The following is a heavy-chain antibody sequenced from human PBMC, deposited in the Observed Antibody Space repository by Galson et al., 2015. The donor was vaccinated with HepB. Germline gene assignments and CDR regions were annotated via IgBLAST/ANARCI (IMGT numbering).Heavy chain of an antibody. CDR3: ARTYYGAYQYFYYMDV. Sequence: SVKVSCKASGDTFRTYALSWVRQAPGQGLEWIGNIIPIPAKTNYAQEFQGRVLITADRSTSTAYTEMRSLSFEDTAVYYCARTYYGAYQYFYYMDVWGQGTTVTVSS. D-gene: IGHD4-17*01. J-gene: IGHJ6*03. CDR2: IIPIPAKT. CDR1: GDTFRTYA. V-gene: IGHV1-69*04.